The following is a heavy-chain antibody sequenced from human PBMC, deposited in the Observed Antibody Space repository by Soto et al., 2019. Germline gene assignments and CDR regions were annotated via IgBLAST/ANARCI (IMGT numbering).Heavy chain of an antibody. Sequence: GASVKVSCKASGGTFSSYAISWVRQAPGQGLEWMGGIIPIFGTANYAQKFQGRVTITADESTSTAYMELSSLRSEDTVVYYCARDPNYYYDSSGYYYYWGQGTLVTVSS. CDR3: ARDPNYYYDSSGYYYY. CDR1: GGTFSSYA. CDR2: IIPIFGTA. V-gene: IGHV1-69*13. J-gene: IGHJ4*02. D-gene: IGHD3-22*01.